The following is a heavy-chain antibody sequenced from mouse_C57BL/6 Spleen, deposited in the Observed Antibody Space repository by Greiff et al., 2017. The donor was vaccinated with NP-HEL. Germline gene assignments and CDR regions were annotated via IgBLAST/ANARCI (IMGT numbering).Heavy chain of an antibody. CDR2: IYPGDGDT. Sequence: QVQLQQSGAELVKPGASVKISCKASGYAFSSYWMHWVKQRPGKGLEWIGQIYPGDGDTNYNGKFKGKATLTADKSSSTAYMQLSSLTSEDSAVYFCARYDSSSSLGYWGKGTTVTVS. J-gene: IGHJ2*01. D-gene: IGHD1-1*01. V-gene: IGHV1-80*01. CDR1: GYAFSSYW. CDR3: ARYDSSSSLGY.